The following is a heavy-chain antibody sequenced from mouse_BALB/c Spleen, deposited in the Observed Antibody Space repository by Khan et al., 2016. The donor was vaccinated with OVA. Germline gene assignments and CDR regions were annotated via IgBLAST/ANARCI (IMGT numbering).Heavy chain of an antibody. J-gene: IGHJ2*01. V-gene: IGHV1-7*01. CDR3: TRDRMDY. CDR1: GYTFTTYW. CDR2: INPTSGYT. Sequence: QVQLQQSGAERVKPGASVKMSCKASGYTFTTYWMHWVKQRPGQGLEWIGYINPTSGYTDYTEKFKDRATLSADKSTSTAYMQLSSLTSEDSAVYYCTRDRMDYWGQGTTLTVSS.